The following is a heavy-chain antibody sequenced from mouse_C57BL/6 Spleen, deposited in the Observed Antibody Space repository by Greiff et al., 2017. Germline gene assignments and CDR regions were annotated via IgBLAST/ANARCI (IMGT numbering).Heavy chain of an antibody. CDR2: ISDGGSYT. D-gene: IGHD1-1*01. J-gene: IGHJ1*03. CDR3: ARYYYGSSPWYLDD. CDR1: GFTFSSYA. Sequence: EVQLQESGGGLVKPGGSLKLSCAASGFTFSSYAMSWVRQTPEQRLEWVATISDGGSYTYYPDNVKGRFTISRDNAKNNLYLQMSHLKSEDTAMDYCARYYYGSSPWYLDDWGTGTTVTVSS. V-gene: IGHV5-4*01.